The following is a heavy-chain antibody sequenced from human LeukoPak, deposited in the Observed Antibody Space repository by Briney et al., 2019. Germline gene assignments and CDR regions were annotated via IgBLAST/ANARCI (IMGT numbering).Heavy chain of an antibody. V-gene: IGHV3-21*06. J-gene: IGHJ4*02. Sequence: GGSLRLSCAASGFTFSTYNMNWVRQAPGKGLEWVSSITSGGTYTYYADSVKGRFTTSRDNPKNSLSLQLSSLRAEDTAVYYCARGHYDILTASYKWTTDYWGQGILVTVSS. D-gene: IGHD3-9*01. CDR3: ARGHYDILTASYKWTTDY. CDR2: ITSGGTYT. CDR1: GFTFSTYN.